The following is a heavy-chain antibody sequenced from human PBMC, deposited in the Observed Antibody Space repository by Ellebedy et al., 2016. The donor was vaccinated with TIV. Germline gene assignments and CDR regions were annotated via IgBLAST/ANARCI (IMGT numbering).Heavy chain of an antibody. CDR2: IYYSGST. CDR1: GGSISSYY. CDR3: AKGGYREIIYHSTAYDC. J-gene: IGHJ4*02. V-gene: IGHV4-59*08. Sequence: SETLSLTCTVTGGSISSYYWSWIRQPPGKGLEWIGYIYYSGSTNYNPSLKSRVTMSVDTSKNQFSLKLSSVTAADTAVYYCAKGGYREIIYHSTAYDCWGQGTLVTVSS. D-gene: IGHD3-22*01.